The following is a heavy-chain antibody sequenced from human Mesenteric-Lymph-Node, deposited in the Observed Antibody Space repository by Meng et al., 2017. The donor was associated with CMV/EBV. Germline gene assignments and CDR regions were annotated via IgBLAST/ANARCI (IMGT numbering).Heavy chain of an antibody. V-gene: IGHV3-21*01. CDR1: KLNFEFYG. D-gene: IGHD2-15*01. J-gene: IGHJ4*02. Sequence: GESLKISCEVSKLNFEFYGMNWVRQAPGKGLEWVSSISISSTNIYYADSVKGRFTVSRDNAKSSLYLQMNSLRAEDTAVYYCARDRSQKYCSGASCYYFWGRGTLVTVSS. CDR3: ARDRSQKYCSGASCYYF. CDR2: ISISSTNI.